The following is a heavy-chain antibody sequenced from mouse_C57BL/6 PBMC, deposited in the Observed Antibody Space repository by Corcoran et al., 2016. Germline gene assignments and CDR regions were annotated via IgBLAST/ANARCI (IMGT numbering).Heavy chain of an antibody. J-gene: IGHJ3*01. V-gene: IGHV9-3*01. Sequence: QIQLVQSGPELKKPGETVKISCKASGYTFTTYGMSWVKQAPGKGLKWMGWINTYSGVPTYADDFKGRCAFSLETSASTAYLQINNLKNEDTATYCCARWDYDYVAYWGQGTLVTVSA. CDR3: ARWDYDYVAY. CDR1: GYTFTTYG. D-gene: IGHD2-4*01. CDR2: INTYSGVP.